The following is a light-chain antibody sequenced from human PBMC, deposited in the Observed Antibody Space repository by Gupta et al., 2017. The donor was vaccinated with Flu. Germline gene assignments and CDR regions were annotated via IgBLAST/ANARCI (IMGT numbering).Light chain of an antibody. CDR2: GAS. V-gene: IGKV3-20*01. J-gene: IGKJ1*01. Sequence: TLSLSPGERATLSCRASQSISSSFLAWYQQKPGQAPRLLIYGASRRATGIPDRFSGSGSGTDFTLTISRLEPEDFAVYYCQQSGSSPWTFGQGTKVEVK. CDR1: QSISSSF. CDR3: QQSGSSPWT.